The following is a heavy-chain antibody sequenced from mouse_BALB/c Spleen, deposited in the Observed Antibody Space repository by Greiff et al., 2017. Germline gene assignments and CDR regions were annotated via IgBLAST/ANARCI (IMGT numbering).Heavy chain of an antibody. Sequence: EVKLMESGPGLVKPSQSLSLTCTVTGYSITSDYAWNWIRQFPGNKLEWMGYISYSGSTSYNPSLKSRISITRDTSKNQFFLQLNSVTTEDTATYYCASHYRYDRYAMDYWGQGTSVTVSS. D-gene: IGHD2-14*01. V-gene: IGHV3-2*02. CDR1: GYSITSDYA. CDR2: ISYSGST. CDR3: ASHYRYDRYAMDY. J-gene: IGHJ4*01.